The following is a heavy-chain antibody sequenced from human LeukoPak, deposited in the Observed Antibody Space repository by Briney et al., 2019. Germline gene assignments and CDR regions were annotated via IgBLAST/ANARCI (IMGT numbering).Heavy chain of an antibody. J-gene: IGHJ5*02. CDR3: ATARYCSGGSCSHWFDP. Sequence: RASVKVSCKVSGYTLTELSMHWVRQAPGKGLEWMGGFDPEDGETIYAQKFQGRVTVTEDTSTDTAYMELSSLRSEDTAVYYCATARYCSGGSCSHWFDPWGQGTLVTVSS. V-gene: IGHV1-24*01. CDR2: FDPEDGET. D-gene: IGHD2-15*01. CDR1: GYTLTELS.